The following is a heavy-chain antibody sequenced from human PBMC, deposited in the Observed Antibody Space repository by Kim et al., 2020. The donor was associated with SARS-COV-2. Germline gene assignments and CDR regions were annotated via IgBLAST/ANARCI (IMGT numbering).Heavy chain of an antibody. J-gene: IGHJ4*02. CDR2: IRSKAYGGTT. V-gene: IGHV3-49*03. CDR3: TRISYYWSGGSCYNY. D-gene: IGHD2-15*01. Sequence: GGSLRLSCTASGFTFGDYAMSWFRQAPGKGLEWVGFIRSKAYGGTTEYAASVKGRFTISRDDSKSIAYLQMNSLKTEDTAVYYCTRISYYWSGGSCYNYWGPGTLVTVSS. CDR1: GFTFGDYA.